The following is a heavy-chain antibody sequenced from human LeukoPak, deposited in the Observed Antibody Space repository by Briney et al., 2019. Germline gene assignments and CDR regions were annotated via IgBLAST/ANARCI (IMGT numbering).Heavy chain of an antibody. Sequence: PSQTLSLTCAVSGGSISSGGYSWSWIRQPPGKGLEWIGYIYHSGSTYYNPSLKSRVTISVDRSKNQFSLKLSSVTAADTAVYYCARDSVGATTSAFDIWGQGTMVTVSS. CDR1: GGSISSGGYS. D-gene: IGHD1-26*01. J-gene: IGHJ3*02. CDR2: IYHSGST. CDR3: ARDSVGATTSAFDI. V-gene: IGHV4-30-2*01.